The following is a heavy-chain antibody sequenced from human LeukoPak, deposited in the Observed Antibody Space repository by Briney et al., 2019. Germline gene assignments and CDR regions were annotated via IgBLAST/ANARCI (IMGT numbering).Heavy chain of an antibody. V-gene: IGHV4-38-2*02. J-gene: IGHJ6*04. CDR1: GYSISSGYY. CDR3: ARDPGYYDSGSAYYYYGMDV. CDR2: IYHSGST. Sequence: SETLSLTYAVSGYSISSGYYWGWIRQPPGKGLEWIGSIYHSGSTYYNPSLKSRVTISVDTSKNQFSLKLSSVTAADTAVYYCARDPGYYDSGSAYYYYGMDVWGKGTTVTVSS. D-gene: IGHD3-10*01.